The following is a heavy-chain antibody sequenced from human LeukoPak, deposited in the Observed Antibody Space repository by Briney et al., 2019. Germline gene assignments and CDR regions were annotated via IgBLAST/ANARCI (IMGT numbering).Heavy chain of an antibody. CDR3: ASPSSTSCYGPCYYYGMDV. CDR1: GGTFSSYA. CDR2: IIPIPGIA. J-gene: IGHJ6*02. V-gene: IGHV1-69*04. Sequence: SVKVSCKASGGTFSSYAISWVRQAPGQGLEWMGRIIPIPGIANYAQKFQGRVTITADKSTSTAYMELSSLRSEDTAVYYCASPSSTSCYGPCYYYGMDVWGQGTTVTVSS. D-gene: IGHD2-2*01.